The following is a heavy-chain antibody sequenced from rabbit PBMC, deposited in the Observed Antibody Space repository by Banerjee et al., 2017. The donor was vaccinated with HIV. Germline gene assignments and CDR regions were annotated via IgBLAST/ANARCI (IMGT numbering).Heavy chain of an antibody. Sequence: QSLEESGGGLVQPGGSLKLSCKASGFDFSSYYMSWVRQAPGKGLEWIGYIDPVFGSTYYASWVNGRFTISSHNAQNTVDLQMNSLTAADTATYFCARDLGYASNSGHYFIWALWGQGTLVTDS. CDR3: ARDLGYASNSGHYFIWAL. V-gene: IGHV1S7*01. CDR2: IDPVFGST. CDR1: GFDFSSYY. D-gene: IGHD1-1*01. J-gene: IGHJ3*01.